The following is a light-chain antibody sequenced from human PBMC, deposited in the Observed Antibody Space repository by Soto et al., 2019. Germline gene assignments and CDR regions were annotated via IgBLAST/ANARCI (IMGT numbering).Light chain of an antibody. V-gene: IGKV3-20*01. J-gene: IGKJ1*01. Sequence: EVVLTQSPGTLSLSPGERATLSCRASEIVSSSYLAWYQQKAGQAPRLLIYAASTRATGIPDRFSGSGSGTDFILTISRLEPEDFAVYYCQQYGRTFGQGTKVDIK. CDR3: QQYGRT. CDR1: EIVSSSY. CDR2: AAS.